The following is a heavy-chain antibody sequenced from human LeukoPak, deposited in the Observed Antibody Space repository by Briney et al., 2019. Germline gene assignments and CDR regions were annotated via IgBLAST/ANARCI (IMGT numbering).Heavy chain of an antibody. CDR1: GYSISSGYY. CDR3: ARSTTVTLGAFDI. CDR2: IYHSGIT. V-gene: IGHV4-38-2*01. J-gene: IGHJ3*02. D-gene: IGHD4-17*01. Sequence: SETLSLTCAVSGYSISSGYYWGWIRQPPGKGLEWIGSIYHSGITIHNPPLKSRVTISVDTSKNPYSLKLSSVTAAHTAVYYCARSTTVTLGAFDIWGQGTMVTVSS.